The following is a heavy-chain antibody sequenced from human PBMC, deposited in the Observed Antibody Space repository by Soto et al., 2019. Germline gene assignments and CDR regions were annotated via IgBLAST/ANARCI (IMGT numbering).Heavy chain of an antibody. J-gene: IGHJ3*01. D-gene: IGHD1-26*01. CDR2: IHPSGQPI. V-gene: IGHV3-48*03. CDR3: ARRASR. Sequence: EVQLVESGGGLVQPGGSLRLSCAVSGFTFSSSEMYWVRQAPGKGLEWISYIHPSGQPIFYADSVKGRFTISRDNANNSLFLQMSSLGAEDRAVYYCARRASRWGQGTMVTVSS. CDR1: GFTFSSSE.